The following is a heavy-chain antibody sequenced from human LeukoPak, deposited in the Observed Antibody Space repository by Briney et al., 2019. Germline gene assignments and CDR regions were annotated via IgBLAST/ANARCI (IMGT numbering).Heavy chain of an antibody. D-gene: IGHD6-13*01. CDR3: ARVEGIAATGPPGLFDS. CDR1: GGSISSSSYY. V-gene: IGHV4-39*07. J-gene: IGHJ4*02. Sequence: PSETLSLTCTVSGGSISSSSYYWGWIRQPPGKGLEWIGSIYYSGSTYYNPSLKSRVTISVDTSKNQFSLKVNSVTAADTAVYYCARVEGIAATGPPGLFDSWGQGTLVTVSS. CDR2: IYYSGST.